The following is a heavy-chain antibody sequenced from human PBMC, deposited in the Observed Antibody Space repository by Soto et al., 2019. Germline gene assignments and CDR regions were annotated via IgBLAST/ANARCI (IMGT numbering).Heavy chain of an antibody. Sequence: QVQLQESGPGLVKASQTLSLTCTVSGDPLSSGASYWSWIRQHPGRGLEWIGDIHYSGRTYYNPSLKSRVIMSVDTSENQFSLRLSSVTAADTAVYFCARDEYGSSSVDTWFDPWGQGTQVTVSS. V-gene: IGHV4-31*03. D-gene: IGHD6-6*01. J-gene: IGHJ5*02. CDR2: IHYSGRT. CDR1: GDPLSSGASY. CDR3: ARDEYGSSSVDTWFDP.